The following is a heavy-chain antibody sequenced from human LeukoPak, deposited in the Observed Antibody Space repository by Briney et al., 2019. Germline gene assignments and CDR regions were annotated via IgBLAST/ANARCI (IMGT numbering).Heavy chain of an antibody. CDR1: GFTFSSYS. Sequence: GGSLRLSCAASGFTFSSYSMNWVRQAPGKGLEWVSSISSSSSYIYYADSVKGRFTNSRDNSKNTLYLQMNSLRAEDTAVYYCAKDRFRRDYYYYMDVWGKGTTVTISS. V-gene: IGHV3-21*04. CDR3: AKDRFRRDYYYYMDV. J-gene: IGHJ6*03. CDR2: ISSSSSYI. D-gene: IGHD2/OR15-2a*01.